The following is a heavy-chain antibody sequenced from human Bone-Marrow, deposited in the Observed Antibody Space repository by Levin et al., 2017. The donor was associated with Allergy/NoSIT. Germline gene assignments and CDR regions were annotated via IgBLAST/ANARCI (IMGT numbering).Heavy chain of an antibody. J-gene: IGHJ4*02. CDR2: IKEDGREK. Sequence: PGGSLRLSCAASGSTFSNYWMRWIRQAPGKGLEWVANIKEDGREKHYVDSVKGRFSISRDNAKNSVHLQMSSLRAEDMAVYYCARVGGNSEWGYYFDYWGRGTPVTVSS. CDR3: ARVGGNSEWGYYFDY. V-gene: IGHV3-7*01. CDR1: GSTFSNYW. D-gene: IGHD4-23*01.